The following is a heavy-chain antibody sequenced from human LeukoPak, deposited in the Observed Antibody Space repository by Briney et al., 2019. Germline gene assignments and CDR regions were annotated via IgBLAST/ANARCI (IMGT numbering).Heavy chain of an antibody. V-gene: IGHV3-7*01. CDR1: GFTFSNYW. Sequence: PGGSLRLSCAASGFTFSNYWMHWVRQAPGKGLEWVANIKQDGSEKYYVDSVKGRFTISRDNAKNSLYLQMNSLRAEDTAVYYCARDRPHYDTSYYFDYWGQGTLVTVSS. CDR3: ARDRPHYDTSYYFDY. J-gene: IGHJ4*02. D-gene: IGHD3-9*01. CDR2: IKQDGSEK.